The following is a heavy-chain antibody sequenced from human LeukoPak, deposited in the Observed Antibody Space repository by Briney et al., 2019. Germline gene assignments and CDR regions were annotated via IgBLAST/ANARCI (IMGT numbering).Heavy chain of an antibody. CDR2: INHSGST. D-gene: IGHD3-22*01. V-gene: IGHV4-34*01. CDR3: ASRVNYYYDSSGYYVS. CDR1: GGSFSGYY. Sequence: PSETLSLTCAVYGGSFSGYYWSWIRQPPGKGLEWIGEINHSGSTNYNPSLKSRVTISVDTSKNQFSLKLSSVTAADTAVYYCASRVNYYYDSSGYYVSWGQGTLVTVSS. J-gene: IGHJ5*02.